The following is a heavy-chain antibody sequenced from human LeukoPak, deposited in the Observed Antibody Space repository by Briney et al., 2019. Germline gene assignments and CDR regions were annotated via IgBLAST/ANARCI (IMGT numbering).Heavy chain of an antibody. Sequence: ASVKVSCKASGGTFSSYAISWVRQAPGQGLEWMGRIIPILGIANYAQKFQGRVTITADKSTSTAYVELSSLRSEDTAVYYCARSGYPYCGGDCYSAEMYYFDYWGQGTLVTVSS. CDR1: GGTFSSYA. D-gene: IGHD2-21*02. V-gene: IGHV1-69*04. CDR3: ARSGYPYCGGDCYSAEMYYFDY. J-gene: IGHJ4*02. CDR2: IIPILGIA.